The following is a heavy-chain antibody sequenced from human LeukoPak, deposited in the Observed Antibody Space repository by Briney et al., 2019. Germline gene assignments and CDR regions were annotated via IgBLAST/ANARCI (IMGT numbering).Heavy chain of an antibody. CDR1: GGSISSSNW. D-gene: IGHD4-11*01. J-gene: IGHJ6*02. CDR2: IYHSGST. V-gene: IGHV4-4*02. CDR3: ARGRAVTTGYGMDV. Sequence: SETLSLTCAVSGGSISSSNWWNWVRQPPGKGLEWIGEIYHSGSTNYNPSIKSRVTISVDKSKNQFSLWLSSVIAADTAVYYCARGRAVTTGYGMDVWGQGTTVTVSS.